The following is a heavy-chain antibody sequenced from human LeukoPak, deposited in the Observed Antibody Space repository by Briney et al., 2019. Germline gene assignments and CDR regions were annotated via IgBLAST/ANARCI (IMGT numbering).Heavy chain of an antibody. CDR1: GFDFSFYW. D-gene: IGHD3-9*01. Sequence: GGSLRLSCAASGFDFSFYWMTWVRQAPGKGLEWVANIRRDGGVKNYMDSVKGRFTISRDNAKNSLYLQMDSLRAEDTAVYYCAKKYYYDILTGPFDYWGQGTLVTVSS. CDR2: IRRDGGVK. V-gene: IGHV3-7*03. CDR3: AKKYYYDILTGPFDY. J-gene: IGHJ4*02.